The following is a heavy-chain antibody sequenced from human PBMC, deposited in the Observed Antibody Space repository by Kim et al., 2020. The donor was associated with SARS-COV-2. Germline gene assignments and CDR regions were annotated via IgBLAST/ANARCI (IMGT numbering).Heavy chain of an antibody. CDR3: ARGPDILTGPIDH. CDR2: ITWNGGTT. CDR1: GFAFKEYG. J-gene: IGHJ4*02. Sequence: LSLTCAASGFAFKEYGMSWVRQVPGKGLECVSSITWNGGTTGYVDSVKGRFIISRDNAKNFLYLQMNSLRAEDTALYYCARGPDILTGPIDHWGQGTLVTVSS. V-gene: IGHV3-20*04. D-gene: IGHD3-9*01.